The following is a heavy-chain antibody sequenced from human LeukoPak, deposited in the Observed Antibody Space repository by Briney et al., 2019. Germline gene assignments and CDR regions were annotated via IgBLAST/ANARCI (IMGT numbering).Heavy chain of an antibody. CDR2: INRDGSSI. D-gene: IGHD2/OR15-2a*01. V-gene: IGHV3-74*03. J-gene: IGHJ5*02. CDR3: ARGPSSFLDWFDP. CDR1: GFTFSGYW. Sequence: SGGSLRLSCVASGFTFSGYWMHWVRQAPGKGLEWFSRINRDGSSITYADAVKGRFTVSRDNAKNTLYLQMSSLRVEDTAVYYRARGPSSFLDWFDPWGQGTLVTVSS.